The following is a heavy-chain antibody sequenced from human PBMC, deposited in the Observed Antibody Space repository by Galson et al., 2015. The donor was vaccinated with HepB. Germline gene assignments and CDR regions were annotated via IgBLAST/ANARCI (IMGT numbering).Heavy chain of an antibody. CDR2: IYSTGGT. D-gene: IGHD6-13*01. J-gene: IGHJ4*02. CDR3: ARRASAGKYFDY. V-gene: IGHV4-4*07. CDR1: YY. Sequence: YYWGWIRQPAGKGLEWIGRIYSTGGTSYDPSLKSRVTMSVDTSKNQFSLNLNSVTAADTAMYYCARRASAGKYFDYWGQGTLVTVSS.